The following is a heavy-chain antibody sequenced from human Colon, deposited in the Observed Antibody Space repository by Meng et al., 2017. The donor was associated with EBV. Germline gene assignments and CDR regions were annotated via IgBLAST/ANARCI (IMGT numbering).Heavy chain of an antibody. J-gene: IGHJ5*02. CDR3: ARVSGRSFDP. Sequence: HVQLQGSGPGLVKPSETLSLTCTVSGASVATGRYYWSWIRQPPGKGLEWIAYIYYIGGTNYNPSLKSRLTISLDTSKNQFSLSLRSVTAADTAVYYCARVSGRSFDPWGQGTLVTVSS. CDR2: IYYIGGT. V-gene: IGHV4-61*01. D-gene: IGHD3-10*01. CDR1: GASVATGRYY.